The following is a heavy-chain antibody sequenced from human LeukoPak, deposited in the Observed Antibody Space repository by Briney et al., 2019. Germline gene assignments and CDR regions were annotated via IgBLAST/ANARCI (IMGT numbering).Heavy chain of an antibody. Sequence: SETLSLTCAVYGGSFSGYYWSWIRQPPGKGLEWIGEINHSGSNNYNPSLKSRVTISVDTSKNQFSLKLSSVTAADTAVYYCARGMYYDSSGYYRYWGQGTLVTVSS. CDR1: GGSFSGYY. D-gene: IGHD3-22*01. J-gene: IGHJ4*02. CDR3: ARGMYYDSSGYYRY. CDR2: INHSGSN. V-gene: IGHV4-34*01.